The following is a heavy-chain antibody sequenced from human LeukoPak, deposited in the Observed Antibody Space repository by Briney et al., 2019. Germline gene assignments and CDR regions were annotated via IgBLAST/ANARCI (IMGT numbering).Heavy chain of an antibody. D-gene: IGHD3-10*01. CDR3: AKGRIVKMVRGGYYYYYMDV. V-gene: IGHV1-69*05. Sequence: VNVSCKASGGTFTSYAISWVRQGTGPGLGLVGVVILIFGTANYARKCQGRVTITTDESTSTAYMELSSLRSEDTAVYYCAKGRIVKMVRGGYYYYYMDVWGKGTTVTVSS. J-gene: IGHJ6*03. CDR2: VILIFGTA. CDR1: GGTFTSYA.